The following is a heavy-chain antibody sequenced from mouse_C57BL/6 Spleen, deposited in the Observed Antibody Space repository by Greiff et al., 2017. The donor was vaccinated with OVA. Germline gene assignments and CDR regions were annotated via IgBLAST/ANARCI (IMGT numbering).Heavy chain of an antibody. CDR1: GYTFTSYW. Sequence: QVQLQQPGAELVRPGTSVKLSCKASGYTFTSYWMHWVKQRPGQGLEWIGVIDPSDSYTNYNQKFKGKATLTVDTASSTAYMQLSSLTSEDSAVYYCARSLITTVVVDYWGQGTTLTVSS. D-gene: IGHD1-1*01. J-gene: IGHJ2*01. V-gene: IGHV1-59*01. CDR2: IDPSDSYT. CDR3: ARSLITTVVVDY.